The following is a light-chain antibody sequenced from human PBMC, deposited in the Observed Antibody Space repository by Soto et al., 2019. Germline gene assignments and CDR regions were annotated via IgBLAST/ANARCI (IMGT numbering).Light chain of an antibody. V-gene: IGKV3D-20*02. Sequence: EIVLTQSPATLSLSPGERATLSCRASQRVSSSSLTGYQHKPGQYPRLLIFGVSSRATDIPARFSGSGSATDFTLTISSLEPEDFAVYYCQQRYNWPLTFGGGTKVDI. CDR3: QQRYNWPLT. CDR1: QRVSSSS. J-gene: IGKJ4*01. CDR2: GVS.